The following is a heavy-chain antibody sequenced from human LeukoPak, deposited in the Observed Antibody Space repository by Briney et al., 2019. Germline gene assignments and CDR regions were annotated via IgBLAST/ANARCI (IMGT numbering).Heavy chain of an antibody. J-gene: IGHJ3*01. D-gene: IGHD1/OR15-1a*01. Sequence: SETLSLTCAVYGGSFSGYYWSWIRQPPGKGLEWIGEINHSGSTNYNPSLKSRVTISVDTSKNQFSLKLSSVTAADTAVYYCARGVYNWNIDVFDFWGQGTMVTVSS. CDR1: GGSFSGYY. V-gene: IGHV4-34*01. CDR2: INHSGST. CDR3: ARGVYNWNIDVFDF.